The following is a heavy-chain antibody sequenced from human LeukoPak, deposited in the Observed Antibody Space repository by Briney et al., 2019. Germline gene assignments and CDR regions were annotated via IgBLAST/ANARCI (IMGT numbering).Heavy chain of an antibody. CDR2: VYPGDSDT. CDR3: ARQATHYYYMDV. V-gene: IGHV5-51*01. CDR1: GYSFSNYW. Sequence: GESLKISCKGFGYSFSNYWIAWVRQMPGKGLEWMGIVYPGDSDTRYSPSFQGQVTISVDKSISVAYLQWSSLKASDTATYYCARQATHYYYMDVWGKGTTVTVSS. J-gene: IGHJ6*03.